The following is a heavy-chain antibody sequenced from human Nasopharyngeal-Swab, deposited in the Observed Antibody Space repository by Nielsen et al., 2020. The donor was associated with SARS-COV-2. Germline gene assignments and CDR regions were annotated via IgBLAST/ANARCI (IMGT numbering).Heavy chain of an antibody. CDR2: VSRSGRTI. V-gene: IGHV3-11*01. Sequence: GESLKISCAASGFTFSDNYMSWIRQAPGKGLEWVSYVSRSGRTIYYADSVKGRFTISRDNAKKSLHLQMNSLRDEDTALYYCAREGKGAFDIWGQGTMVTISS. J-gene: IGHJ3*02. CDR1: GFTFSDNY. CDR3: AREGKGAFDI.